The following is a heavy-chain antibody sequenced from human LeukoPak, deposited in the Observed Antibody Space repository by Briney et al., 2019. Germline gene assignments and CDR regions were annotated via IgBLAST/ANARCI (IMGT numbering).Heavy chain of an antibody. Sequence: GGSLRLSCAASGFSFTNYWMHWVRQAPGKGLVWVSRINSDGSSTSYADSVKGRFTISRDNAKNTLYLQMNSLRAEDTAVYYCARVGLRYFDWLLSSDAFDIWGQGTMVTVSS. CDR2: INSDGSST. J-gene: IGHJ3*02. CDR1: GFSFTNYW. V-gene: IGHV3-74*01. D-gene: IGHD3-9*01. CDR3: ARVGLRYFDWLLSSDAFDI.